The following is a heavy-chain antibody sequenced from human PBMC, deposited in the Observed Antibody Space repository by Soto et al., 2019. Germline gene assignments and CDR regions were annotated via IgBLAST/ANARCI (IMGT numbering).Heavy chain of an antibody. CDR1: GFTFSSYA. J-gene: IGHJ4*02. Sequence: PGGSLRLSCAASGFTFSSYAMSWVRQAPGKGLEWVSAISGSGGSTYYADSVKGRFTISRDNSKNTLYLQMNSLRAEDTAVCYCANHNCSGGSCFRRYFDYWGQGTLVTVSS. D-gene: IGHD2-15*01. V-gene: IGHV3-23*01. CDR2: ISGSGGST. CDR3: ANHNCSGGSCFRRYFDY.